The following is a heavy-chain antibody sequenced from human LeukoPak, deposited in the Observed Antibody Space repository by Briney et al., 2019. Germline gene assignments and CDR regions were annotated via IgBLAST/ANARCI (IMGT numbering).Heavy chain of an antibody. CDR2: IYSGGST. CDR3: ATGRRGMGTVDY. Sequence: GGSLRLSCAASGFTVSSNYMSWVRQAPGKGLEWVSVIYSGGSTYYTDSVKGRFTISRDNSKNTLYLQMNSLRAEDTAVYYCATGRRGMGTVDYWGQGTLVTVSS. CDR1: GFTVSSNY. D-gene: IGHD2-21*02. V-gene: IGHV3-53*01. J-gene: IGHJ4*02.